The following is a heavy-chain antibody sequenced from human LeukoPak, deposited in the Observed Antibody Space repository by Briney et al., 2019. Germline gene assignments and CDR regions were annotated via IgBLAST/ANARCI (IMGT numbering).Heavy chain of an antibody. V-gene: IGHV3-48*01. Sequence: GGSLRLSCAASGFTFSSYSMNWVRQAPGKGLEWVSYISNSSSTIYYADSVKGRFTISRDNAKNSLYLQMNSLRAEDTAVYYCARDPTYSYAPVRGQGTLVTVSS. J-gene: IGHJ4*02. CDR3: ARDPTYSYAPV. CDR1: GFTFSSYS. CDR2: ISNSSSTI. D-gene: IGHD5-18*01.